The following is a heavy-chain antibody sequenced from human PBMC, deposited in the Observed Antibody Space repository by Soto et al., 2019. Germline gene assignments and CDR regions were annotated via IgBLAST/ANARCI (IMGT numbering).Heavy chain of an antibody. Sequence: ESLKISCKGSGYSFTSYWINWVRQMPGKGLEWMGIIYPGDSDTRYSPAFQGQVTMSADKSNNTAYLQWRSLKASDTAVYYCARHHGSPGSYFGMDVWGQGTTVTVSS. CDR3: ARHHGSPGSYFGMDV. J-gene: IGHJ6*02. CDR1: GYSFTSYW. V-gene: IGHV5-51*01. CDR2: IYPGDSDT. D-gene: IGHD6-13*01.